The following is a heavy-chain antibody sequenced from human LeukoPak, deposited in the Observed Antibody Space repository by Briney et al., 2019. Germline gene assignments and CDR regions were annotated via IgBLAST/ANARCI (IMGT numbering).Heavy chain of an antibody. CDR3: ARGPYSYDSSGAFDI. CDR2: ISRSGST. Sequence: PSQTLSLTCTVSGDSISSGDYYWSWIRQPAGKGLEWIGRISRSGSTNYNPSLKSRVTISVDTSKNQFSLKLSSVTAADTAVYFCARGPYSYDSSGAFDIWGQGTMVTVPS. J-gene: IGHJ3*02. D-gene: IGHD3-22*01. V-gene: IGHV4-61*02. CDR1: GDSISSGDYY.